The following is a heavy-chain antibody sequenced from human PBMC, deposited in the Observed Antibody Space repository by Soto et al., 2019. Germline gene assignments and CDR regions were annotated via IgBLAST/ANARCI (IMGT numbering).Heavy chain of an antibody. V-gene: IGHV4-31*03. CDR3: ARAQGPYITMIVVAVTAFDI. D-gene: IGHD3-22*01. CDR1: GGSISSGGYY. CDR2: IYYSGST. J-gene: IGHJ3*02. Sequence: ASETLSLTCTVSGGSISSGGYYWSWIRQHPGKGLEWIGYIYYSGSTYYNPSLKSRVTISVDTSKNQFSLKLSSVTAADTAVYYCARAQGPYITMIVVAVTAFDIWGQGTMVTV.